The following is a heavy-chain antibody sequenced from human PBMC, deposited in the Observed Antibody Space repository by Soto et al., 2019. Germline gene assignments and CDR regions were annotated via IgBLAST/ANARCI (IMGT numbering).Heavy chain of an antibody. Sequence: GASVKVSCKASGYTFTSYGISWVRQAPGQGLEWMGWISAYNGNTNYAQKLQGRVTMTTDTSTSTAYMELRSLRSDDTAVYSCARSRFYDFWGGYYPPPPRPNNWFDPWGQGTLVTVS. CDR3: ARSRFYDFWGGYYPPPPRPNNWFDP. CDR1: GYTFTSYG. D-gene: IGHD3-3*01. J-gene: IGHJ5*02. CDR2: ISAYNGNT. V-gene: IGHV1-18*04.